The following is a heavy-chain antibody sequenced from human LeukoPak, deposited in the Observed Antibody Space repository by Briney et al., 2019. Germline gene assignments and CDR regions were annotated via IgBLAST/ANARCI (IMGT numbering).Heavy chain of an antibody. D-gene: IGHD4-17*01. CDR3: ARDHGVSGYGDCFDY. V-gene: IGHV3-23*01. CDR2: ISGSGGST. J-gene: IGHJ4*02. Sequence: GGSLRLSCAASGFTFSSYAMSWVRQAPGKGLEWVSAISGSGGSTYYADSVKGRFTISRDNSKNTLYLQMNSLRAEDTAVYYCARDHGVSGYGDCFDYWGQGTLVTVSS. CDR1: GFTFSSYA.